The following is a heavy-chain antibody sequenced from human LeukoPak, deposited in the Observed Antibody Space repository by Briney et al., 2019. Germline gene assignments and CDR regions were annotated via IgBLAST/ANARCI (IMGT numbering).Heavy chain of an antibody. Sequence: ASVKVSCKASGYTFTSYGISWVRQAPGQGLEWMGWISAYNGNTDYAQKLQGRVTMTTDTSTSTAYMELSSLRSEDTAVYYCARGSVAAAGYYYYYYMDVWGKGTTVTISS. CDR1: GYTFTSYG. V-gene: IGHV1-18*01. J-gene: IGHJ6*03. CDR3: ARGSVAAAGYYYYYYMDV. D-gene: IGHD6-13*01. CDR2: ISAYNGNT.